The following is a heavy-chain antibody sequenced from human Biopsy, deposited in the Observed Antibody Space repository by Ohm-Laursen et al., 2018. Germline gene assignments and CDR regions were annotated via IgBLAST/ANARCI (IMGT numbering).Heavy chain of an antibody. D-gene: IGHD2-2*01. CDR3: ARMPHFDY. V-gene: IGHV4-59*07. CDR1: GGSISGYH. CDR2: IFYTGGI. J-gene: IGHJ4*02. Sequence: SLTLSLTCTVSGGSISGYHWSWIRQSPGQGLVWLAYIFYTGGITSNPSLNGRATMSLDTSKNQFSLRPIYVTAADTAVYYCARMPHFDYWGQGILVTVSS.